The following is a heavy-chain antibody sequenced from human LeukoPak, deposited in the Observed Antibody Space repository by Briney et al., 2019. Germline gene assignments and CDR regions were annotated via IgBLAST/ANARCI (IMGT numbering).Heavy chain of an antibody. Sequence: KPSETLSLTCAVSGGSISSSNWWSWIRQPPGKGLEWIGEIYHSGSTNYNPSLKSRVTISVDKSKTQFSLKLSSVTAADTAVYYCARERSSFRIFGVAELDYWGQGTLVTVSS. CDR3: ARERSSFRIFGVAELDY. CDR1: GGSISSSNW. D-gene: IGHD3-3*01. J-gene: IGHJ4*02. V-gene: IGHV4-4*02. CDR2: IYHSGST.